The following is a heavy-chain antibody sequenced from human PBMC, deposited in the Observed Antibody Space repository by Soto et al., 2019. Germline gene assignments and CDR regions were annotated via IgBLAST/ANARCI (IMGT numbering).Heavy chain of an antibody. CDR3: ARDPSYCSGTSCYTRGYGMDV. J-gene: IGHJ6*02. D-gene: IGHD2-2*02. CDR2: LIPIFGTA. Sequence: QVQLVQSGAEVKKPGSSVKVSCKASGGTFSSYAISWVRQAPGQGLEWMGGLIPIFGTANYAQKFQGRVTITADESTSTAYVELSSLRSEDTAVYYGARDPSYCSGTSCYTRGYGMDVFGQGTTVTVS. V-gene: IGHV1-69*01. CDR1: GGTFSSYA.